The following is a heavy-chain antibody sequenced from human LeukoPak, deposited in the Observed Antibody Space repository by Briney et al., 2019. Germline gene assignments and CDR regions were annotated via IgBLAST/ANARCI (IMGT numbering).Heavy chain of an antibody. CDR3: AKDYLSLRPGSGSYYKGLPAEYFQH. J-gene: IGHJ1*01. V-gene: IGHV3-23*01. CDR2: IGGSGTRT. D-gene: IGHD3-10*01. Sequence: GGTLRLSCSASGFTFTTYGMNWVRQAPGKGLEWVSGIGGSGTRTYYADSVKGRFTISRDNSKNTLYLQMDSLRDEDTAVYYCAKDYLSLRPGSGSYYKGLPAEYFQHWGQGTLVTVSS. CDR1: GFTFTTYG.